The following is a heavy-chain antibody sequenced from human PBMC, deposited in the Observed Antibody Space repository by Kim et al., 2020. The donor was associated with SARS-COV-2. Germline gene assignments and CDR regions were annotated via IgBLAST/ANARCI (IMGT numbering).Heavy chain of an antibody. Sequence: SETLSLTCAVYGGSFSGYYWSWIRQPPGKGLEWIGEINHSGSTNYNPSLKSRVTISVDTSKNQFSLKLSSVTAADTAVYYCASALRGEDYWGQGTLVTVSS. J-gene: IGHJ4*02. CDR3: ASALRGEDY. D-gene: IGHD3-16*01. CDR1: GGSFSGYY. CDR2: INHSGST. V-gene: IGHV4-34*01.